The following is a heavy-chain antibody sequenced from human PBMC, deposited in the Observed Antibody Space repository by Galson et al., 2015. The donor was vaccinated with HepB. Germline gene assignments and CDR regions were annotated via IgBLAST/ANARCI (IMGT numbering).Heavy chain of an antibody. CDR3: AREGCSSTSCYPWYYYGMDV. CDR2: ISSSSSYI. V-gene: IGHV3-21*01. CDR1: GFTFSSYS. D-gene: IGHD2-2*01. J-gene: IGHJ6*02. Sequence: SLRLSCAASGFTFSSYSMNWVRQAPGKGLEWVSSISSSSSYIYYANSVKGRFTISRDNAKYSLYPQMNSLRAEDTAVYYCAREGCSSTSCYPWYYYGMDVWGQGTTVTVSS.